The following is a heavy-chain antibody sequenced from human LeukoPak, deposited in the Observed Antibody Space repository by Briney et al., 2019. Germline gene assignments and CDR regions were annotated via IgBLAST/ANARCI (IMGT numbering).Heavy chain of an antibody. J-gene: IGHJ4*02. CDR2: IYHSGST. CDR3: AREEGSTVTTFFDY. D-gene: IGHD4-17*01. CDR1: GGSISSGGYY. Sequence: KPSETLSLTCTVSGGSISSGGYYWRWIRQPPGKGLEWIGYIYHSGSTYYNPSLKSRVTISVDTSKNQFSLKLSSVTAADTAVYYCAREEGSTVTTFFDYWGQGTLVTVSS. V-gene: IGHV4-30-2*01.